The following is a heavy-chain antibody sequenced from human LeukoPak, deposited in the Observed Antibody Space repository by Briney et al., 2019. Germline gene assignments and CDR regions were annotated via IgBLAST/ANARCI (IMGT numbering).Heavy chain of an antibody. CDR1: GVTLSNYG. D-gene: IGHD3-22*01. Sequence: GGSLRLSCAVSGVTLSNYGMSWVRQAPGKGLEWVAGISDSGGRTNYADSVKGRFTISRDTSKNTLYLQMNSRRAEDTAVYFCAKRGVVIRVILVGFHKEAYYFDYWGQGALVTVSS. CDR2: ISDSGGRT. CDR3: AKRGVVIRVILVGFHKEAYYFDY. V-gene: IGHV3-23*01. J-gene: IGHJ4*02.